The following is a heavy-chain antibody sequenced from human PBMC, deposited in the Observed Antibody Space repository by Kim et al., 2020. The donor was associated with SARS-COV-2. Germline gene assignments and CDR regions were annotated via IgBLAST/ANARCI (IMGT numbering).Heavy chain of an antibody. J-gene: IGHJ6*02. V-gene: IGHV5-51*01. CDR2: IYPGDSDT. CDR1: GYSFTSYW. Sequence: GESLKISCKGSGYSFTSYWIGWVRQMPGKGLEWMGIIYPGDSDTRYSPSFQGQVTISADKSISTAYLQWSSLKASDTAMYYCARYSSSSGQFRYNYYYYGMDVWGQGTTVTVSS. CDR3: ARYSSSSGQFRYNYYYYGMDV. D-gene: IGHD6-6*01.